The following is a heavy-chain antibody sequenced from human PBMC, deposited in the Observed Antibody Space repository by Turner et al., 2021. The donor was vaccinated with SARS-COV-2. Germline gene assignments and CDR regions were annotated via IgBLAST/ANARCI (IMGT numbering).Heavy chain of an antibody. D-gene: IGHD2-15*01. CDR2: ISTNWVST. J-gene: IGHJ4*02. CDR1: GFTFSSYA. CDR3: VKDLVAIDY. V-gene: IGHV3-64D*06. Sequence: EVQMVETGGGLVQPGGSLRLSCSASGFTFSSYAMHWVRQAPWKGLEYVSAISTNWVSTYYADSVKGRFTISRDNSKNTLYLQMISLRAEYTAVYYCVKDLVAIDYWGQGTLVTVSS.